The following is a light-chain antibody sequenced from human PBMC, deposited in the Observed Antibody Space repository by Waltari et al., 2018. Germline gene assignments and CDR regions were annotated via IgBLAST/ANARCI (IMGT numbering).Light chain of an antibody. J-gene: IGLJ1*01. V-gene: IGLV1-51*02. CDR1: SANIGSNY. CDR2: ENK. Sequence: QSVLTQPPSVSAAPGQKVTIPCSGSSANIGSNYVSWYQQLPGTAPKLLIYENKDRPSGIPDRISGSKSGTSATLGITGLQTGDEADYYCGTWDSGLSAHVFGSGTKVIVL. CDR3: GTWDSGLSAHV.